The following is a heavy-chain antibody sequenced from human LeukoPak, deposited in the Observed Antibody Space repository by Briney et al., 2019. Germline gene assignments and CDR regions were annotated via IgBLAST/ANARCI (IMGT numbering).Heavy chain of an antibody. D-gene: IGHD3-16*02. CDR2: ISGSGGST. CDR1: GFTFSSYA. Sequence: TGGSLRLSCAASGFTFSSYAMSWVRQAPGKGLEWVSTISGSGGSTYYADSVKGRFTISRDNSKNTLYLQMNSLRAEDTAVYYCAKHLYVWGSYRLDPFDYWGQGTLVTVSS. J-gene: IGHJ4*02. V-gene: IGHV3-23*01. CDR3: AKHLYVWGSYRLDPFDY.